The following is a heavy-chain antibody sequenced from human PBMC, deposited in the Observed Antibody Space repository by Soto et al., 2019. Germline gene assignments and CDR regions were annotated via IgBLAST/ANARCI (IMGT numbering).Heavy chain of an antibody. D-gene: IGHD4-17*01. CDR2: ISWNSGSI. Sequence: EVQLVESGGGLVQPGRSLRLSCAASGFTFDDYAMHWVRQAPGKGLEWVSGISWNSGSIGYADSVKGRFTISRDNAKNSLYLQMNSLRAEDTALYYCAKDIMYGDYSTYAFDIWGQGTMVTVSS. CDR1: GFTFDDYA. V-gene: IGHV3-9*01. J-gene: IGHJ3*02. CDR3: AKDIMYGDYSTYAFDI.